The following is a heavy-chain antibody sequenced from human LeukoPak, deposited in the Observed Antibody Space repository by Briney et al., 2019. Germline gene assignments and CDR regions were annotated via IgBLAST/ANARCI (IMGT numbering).Heavy chain of an antibody. CDR1: GFTFSSYG. V-gene: IGHV3-30*02. CDR2: IRYDGSNK. J-gene: IGHJ5*02. D-gene: IGHD6-13*01. CDR3: ARRYSSSWYQGWFDP. Sequence: GGSLRLSCAASGFTFSSYGMHWVRQAPGKGLEWVAFIRYDGSNKYYADSVKGRFTISRDNAKNTLYLEMNSLRAEDTAVYYCARRYSSSWYQGWFDPWGQGTLVTVSS.